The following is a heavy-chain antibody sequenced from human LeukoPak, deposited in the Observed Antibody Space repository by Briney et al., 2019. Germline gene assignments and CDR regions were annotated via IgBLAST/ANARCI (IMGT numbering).Heavy chain of an antibody. D-gene: IGHD2-15*01. Sequence: KPSETLPLTCTVSGYSISNGYYWGWIRQSPGQGLEWVGSVSHRGSTYYNPSLRSRVTISVDRSKQKFSLKLTSVTAADTAIYYCARDTRTAQGFDYWGQGILVTVSS. V-gene: IGHV4-38-2*02. CDR1: GYSISNGYY. CDR2: VSHRGST. CDR3: ARDTRTAQGFDY. J-gene: IGHJ4*02.